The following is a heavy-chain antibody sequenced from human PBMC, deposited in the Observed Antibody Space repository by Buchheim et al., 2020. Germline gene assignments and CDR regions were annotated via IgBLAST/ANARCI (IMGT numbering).Heavy chain of an antibody. CDR3: AKDLRYGSRGNWFDP. J-gene: IGHJ5*02. CDR2: ISYDGSNK. Sequence: QVQLVESGGGVVQPGRSLRLSCAASGFTFSSYGMHWVRQAPGKGLEWVAVISYDGSNKYYADSVKGRFTISRDNSKNTLYLQMNSLRAEDTAVYYCAKDLRYGSRGNWFDPWGQGTL. V-gene: IGHV3-30*18. D-gene: IGHD3-9*01. CDR1: GFTFSSYG.